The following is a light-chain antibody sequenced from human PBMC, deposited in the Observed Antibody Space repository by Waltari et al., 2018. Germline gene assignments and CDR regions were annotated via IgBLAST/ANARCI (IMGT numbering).Light chain of an antibody. CDR1: QSIGDK. J-gene: IGKJ2*01. V-gene: IGKV3-15*01. CDR3: QQCYDWPPYT. Sequence: EIVVTQSPATLSVSPGERATLYCRASQSIGDKLAWYQQKPGQAPKLLIFSASARLPGIPDRFSGSGSGTQFTLTISSLQSEDFAVYYCQQCYDWPPYTFGQGTKLEI. CDR2: SAS.